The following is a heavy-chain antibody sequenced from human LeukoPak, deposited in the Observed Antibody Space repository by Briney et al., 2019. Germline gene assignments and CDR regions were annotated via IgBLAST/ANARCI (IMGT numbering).Heavy chain of an antibody. V-gene: IGHV1-2*02. CDR3: ARGGPDGSGKIPGNAFDI. D-gene: IGHD3-10*01. CDR2: INPNSGGT. J-gene: IGHJ3*02. Sequence: GASVKVSCKASGYTFTGYYMHWVRQAPGQGLEWMGWINPNSGGTNYAQKFQGRVTMTRDTSISTAYMELSRLRSDDTAVYYCARGGPDGSGKIPGNAFDIWGQGTMVTVSS. CDR1: GYTFTGYY.